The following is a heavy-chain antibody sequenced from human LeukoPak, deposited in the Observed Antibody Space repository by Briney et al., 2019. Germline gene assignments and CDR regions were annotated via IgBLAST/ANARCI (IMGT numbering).Heavy chain of an antibody. J-gene: IGHJ4*02. D-gene: IGHD6-19*01. Sequence: VASVTVSFKASGYTFTIYDINWVRQATGQGLEWMGWMNPNSGNTGYAQKFQGRVTMTRNTSISTAYMELSSLRSEDTAVYYCAREASGWYKYWGQGTLVTVSS. CDR3: AREASGWYKY. CDR2: MNPNSGNT. V-gene: IGHV1-8*01. CDR1: GYTFTIYD.